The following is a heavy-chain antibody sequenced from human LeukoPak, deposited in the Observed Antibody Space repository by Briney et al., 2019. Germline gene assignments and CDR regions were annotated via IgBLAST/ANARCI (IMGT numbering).Heavy chain of an antibody. Sequence: SETLSLTCTVSGGSISSSSYYWGWIRQPPGQGLEWIGSIYYSGSPYYNPSIQSRVTITVDTSKNQFSLKLSSVTAADTAVYYCARVGGFIYYYYYYYMDVWGKGTTVTVSS. J-gene: IGHJ6*03. V-gene: IGHV4-39*07. D-gene: IGHD3-16*01. CDR2: IYYSGSP. CDR3: ARVGGFIYYYYYYYMDV. CDR1: GGSISSSSYY.